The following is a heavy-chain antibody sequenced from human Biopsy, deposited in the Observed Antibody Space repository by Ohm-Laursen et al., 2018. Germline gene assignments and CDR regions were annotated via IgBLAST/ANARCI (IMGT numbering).Heavy chain of an antibody. V-gene: IGHV4-59*13. D-gene: IGHD3-22*01. J-gene: IGHJ6*02. CDR2: IYNSGST. CDR3: ARGEAGVYDALDI. Sequence: PGTLSLTCTVSGGSMSSYYWTWIRQPPGKGLEWIGYIYNSGSTNYNPSLKSRVTISVAVDTSKSQFSLRLSSVTAADTAMYYCARGEAGVYDALDIWGQGTTVTVSS. CDR1: GGSMSSYY.